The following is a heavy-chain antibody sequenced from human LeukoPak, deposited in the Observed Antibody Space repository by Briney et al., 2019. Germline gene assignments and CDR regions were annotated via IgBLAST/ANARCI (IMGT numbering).Heavy chain of an antibody. J-gene: IGHJ4*02. CDR3: ARNIVGANGVVFPFDY. V-gene: IGHV1-18*04. CDR1: GYTFTSYY. Sequence: ASVKVSCKASGYTFTSYYMHWVRQAPGQGLEWMGWITAYNGNTNYAQKVQGRVTMTTDTSTSTAYMELRSLRSDDTAVYYCARNIVGANGVVFPFDYWGQGTLVTVSS. D-gene: IGHD1-26*01. CDR2: ITAYNGNT.